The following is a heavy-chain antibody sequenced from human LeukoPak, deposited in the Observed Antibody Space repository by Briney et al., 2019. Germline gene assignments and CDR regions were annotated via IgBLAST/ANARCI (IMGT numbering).Heavy chain of an antibody. CDR2: INTNTGNP. D-gene: IGHD2-21*02. V-gene: IGHV7-4-1*02. Sequence: ASVKVSCNASGYTFTSYAMNWVRQAPGQGLEWMGWINTNTGNPTYAQGFTGRFVFSLDTSVSTAYLQISSLKAEDTAVYYCARDVLAYCGGDCYSGYWGQGTLVTVSS. J-gene: IGHJ4*02. CDR1: GYTFTSYA. CDR3: ARDVLAYCGGDCYSGY.